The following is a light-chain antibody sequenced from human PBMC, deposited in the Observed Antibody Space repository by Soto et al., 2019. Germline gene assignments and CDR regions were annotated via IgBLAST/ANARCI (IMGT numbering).Light chain of an antibody. CDR2: GAS. CDR1: QSVSSTY. CDR3: QQYGSSPLMYT. J-gene: IGKJ2*01. Sequence: ENVLTQSPGTLSLSPGERATLSCRASQSVSSTYLAWYQHKPGQAPRLLIYGASSRAIGIPDRFSGSGSGTDVTLTISRLEPEDFAVYYCQQYGSSPLMYTFGQGTKLEIK. V-gene: IGKV3-20*01.